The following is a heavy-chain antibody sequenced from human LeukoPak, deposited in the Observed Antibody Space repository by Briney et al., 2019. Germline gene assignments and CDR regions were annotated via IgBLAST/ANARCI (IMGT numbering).Heavy chain of an antibody. Sequence: GGSLRLSCAASGFTFSSYAMSWVRQAPGKGLEWVSAISGSGGSTYYAGSVKGRFTISRDNSKNTLYLQMNSLRAEDTAVYYCAKASGSYRYFDYWGQGTLVTVSS. J-gene: IGHJ4*02. CDR3: AKASGSYRYFDY. V-gene: IGHV3-23*01. CDR2: ISGSGGST. CDR1: GFTFSSYA. D-gene: IGHD1-26*01.